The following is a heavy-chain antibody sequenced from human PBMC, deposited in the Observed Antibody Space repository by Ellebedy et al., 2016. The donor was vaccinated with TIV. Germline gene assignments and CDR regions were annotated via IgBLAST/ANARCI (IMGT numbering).Heavy chain of an antibody. V-gene: IGHV3-21*04. D-gene: IGHD3-9*01. Sequence: GESLKISXAASGFTFSSYSMNWVRQAPGKGLEWVSSISSSSSYIYYADSVKGRFTISRDNSKNTLYLQMNSLRAEDTAVYYCARGGLGSTIYYYMDVWGKGTTVTVSS. J-gene: IGHJ6*03. CDR2: ISSSSSYI. CDR1: GFTFSSYS. CDR3: ARGGLGSTIYYYMDV.